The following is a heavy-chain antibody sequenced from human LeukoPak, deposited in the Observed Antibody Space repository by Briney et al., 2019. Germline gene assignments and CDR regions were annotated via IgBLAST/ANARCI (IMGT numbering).Heavy chain of an antibody. D-gene: IGHD3-22*01. CDR2: IYYSGST. CDR1: GGSISSYY. J-gene: IGHJ3*02. Sequence: SETLSLTCTVSGGSISSYYWGWIRQPPGKGLEWIGTIYYSGSTYYNPSLRSRVTISVDTSKNQFSLKLRSLTAADTAVYYCARDRPPYYYDSSGYPVNDAFDIWGQGTMVTVSS. CDR3: ARDRPPYYYDSSGYPVNDAFDI. V-gene: IGHV4-39*07.